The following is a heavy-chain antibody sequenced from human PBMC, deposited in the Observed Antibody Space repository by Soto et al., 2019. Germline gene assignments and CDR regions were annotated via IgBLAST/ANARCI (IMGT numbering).Heavy chain of an antibody. CDR2: IYYSGST. J-gene: IGHJ5*02. CDR1: GGSICSYY. Sequence: PSETPSNTCTVCGGSICSYYWSWIRQHPGKGLEWIGYIYYSGSTYYNPSLKSRVTISVDTSKNQFSLKLSSVTAADTAVYYCARTPPAAGKVWFDPWGQGTLVTVSS. D-gene: IGHD6-13*01. CDR3: ARTPPAAGKVWFDP. V-gene: IGHV4-59*06.